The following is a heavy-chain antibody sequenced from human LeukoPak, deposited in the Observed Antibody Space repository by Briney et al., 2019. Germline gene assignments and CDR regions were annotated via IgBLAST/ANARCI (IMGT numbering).Heavy chain of an antibody. D-gene: IGHD3-10*02. Sequence: TLSLTCTVSSGSISSFSWIWVRQPAGXGLEWIGRIYTSGGTDYNPSLESRLTMSVDTSKNQCSLKLSSVTAADTAVYYCARDSPFTMYHAFDIWGQGTVVTV. V-gene: IGHV4-4*07. CDR2: IYTSGGT. J-gene: IGHJ3*02. CDR3: ARDSPFTMYHAFDI. CDR1: SGSISSFS.